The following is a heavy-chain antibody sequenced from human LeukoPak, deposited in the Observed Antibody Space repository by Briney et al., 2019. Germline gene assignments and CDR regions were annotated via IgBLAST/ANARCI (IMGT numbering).Heavy chain of an antibody. CDR3: ARDLIAARSGWPHP. Sequence: ASVKVSCKASGYTFTTYGINWVRQAPGQGLEWMGWISAYNGNTNYAQNLQGRVTLTTDTSASTAYMELRSLRSDDTAVYYCARDLIAARSGWPHPWVQGALVIVSS. CDR2: ISAYNGNT. CDR1: GYTFTTYG. D-gene: IGHD6-6*01. V-gene: IGHV1-18*01. J-gene: IGHJ5*02.